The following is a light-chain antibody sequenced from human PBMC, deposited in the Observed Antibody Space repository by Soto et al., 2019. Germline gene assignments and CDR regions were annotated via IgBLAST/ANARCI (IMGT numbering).Light chain of an antibody. CDR2: EVN. Sequence: QSALTQPPSASGSPGRSVTISCTGTSSDIGGYNYVSWYQQHPGKAPKLMIYEVNKRPSGVPDRFSGSKSGNTASLTISGLQADDEAEYFCISYKTDDTFVFGTGTKVTVL. CDR3: ISYKTDDTFV. CDR1: SSDIGGYNY. V-gene: IGLV2-8*01. J-gene: IGLJ1*01.